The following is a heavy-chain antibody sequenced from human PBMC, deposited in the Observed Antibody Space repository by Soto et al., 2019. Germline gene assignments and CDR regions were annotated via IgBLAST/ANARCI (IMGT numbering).Heavy chain of an antibody. Sequence: QVQLVQSGAEVKKPGASVKVSCKASGYTFTRYGITWVRQAPGQGLEWMGWISTYNGNTNSAQRVQGRVTMTTYTSTSTAYMELGSLSSDDTAVYYCARTDSRPQDFDYWGQGTLVTVSS. CDR3: ARTDSRPQDFDY. D-gene: IGHD6-13*01. CDR1: GYTFTRYG. V-gene: IGHV1-18*01. CDR2: ISTYNGNT. J-gene: IGHJ4*02.